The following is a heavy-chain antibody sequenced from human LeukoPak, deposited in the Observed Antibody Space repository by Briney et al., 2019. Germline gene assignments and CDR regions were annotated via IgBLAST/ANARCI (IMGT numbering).Heavy chain of an antibody. Sequence: GASVKASCKASGYTFTSYYMHWVRQAPGQGLEWMGIINPSGGSTSYAQKFQGRVTMTRDTSTSTVYMELSSLRSEDTAVYYCAREAGIAVAKDNPPFDYWGQGTLVTVSS. CDR1: GYTFTSYY. CDR3: AREAGIAVAKDNPPFDY. J-gene: IGHJ4*02. CDR2: INPSGGST. V-gene: IGHV1-46*01. D-gene: IGHD6-19*01.